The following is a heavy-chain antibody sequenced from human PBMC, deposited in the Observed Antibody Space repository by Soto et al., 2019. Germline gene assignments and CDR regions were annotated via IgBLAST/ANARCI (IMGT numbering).Heavy chain of an antibody. D-gene: IGHD2-21*01. V-gene: IGHV3-23*01. J-gene: IGHJ3*02. CDR2: ISGSGGST. Sequence: GGSLRLSCAASGFTFSSYAMSWVRQAPGKGLEWVSAISGSGGSTYYADTVKGRSTNSRDNSNLTLYLQMNSRSAEDQAVYYCAIDYRTIWCWVRGDLDAFDIWGQGTMVTVSS. CDR1: GFTFSSYA. CDR3: AIDYRTIWCWVRGDLDAFDI.